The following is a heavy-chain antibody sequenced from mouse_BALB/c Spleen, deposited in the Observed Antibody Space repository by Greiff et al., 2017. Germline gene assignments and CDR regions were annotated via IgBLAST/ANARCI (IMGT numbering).Heavy chain of an antibody. J-gene: IGHJ1*01. CDR3: ARHPHYYGSRYFDV. CDR1: GFTFSSYT. D-gene: IGHD1-1*01. Sequence: EVQRVESGGGLVQPGGSLKLSCAASGFTFSSYTMSWVRQTPEKRLEWVAYISNGGGSTYYPDTVKGRFTISRDNAKNTLYLQMSSLKSEDTAMYYFARHPHYYGSRYFDVWGAGTTVTVSS. V-gene: IGHV5-12-2*01. CDR2: ISNGGGST.